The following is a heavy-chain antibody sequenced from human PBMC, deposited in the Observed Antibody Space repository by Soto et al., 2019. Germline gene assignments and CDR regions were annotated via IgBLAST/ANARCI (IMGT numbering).Heavy chain of an antibody. V-gene: IGHV1-69*08. CDR1: GGTFSSYT. CDR3: ARELGLDP. CDR2: IIPILGIA. Sequence: QVQLVQSGAEVKKPGSSVKVSCKASGGTFSSYTISWVRQAPGQGLEWMGRIIPILGIANYAQKFQGRVTITADKTTSTDHMELSSVRSEDTAVYYCARELGLDPWGQGTLVTVSS. D-gene: IGHD3-16*01. J-gene: IGHJ5*02.